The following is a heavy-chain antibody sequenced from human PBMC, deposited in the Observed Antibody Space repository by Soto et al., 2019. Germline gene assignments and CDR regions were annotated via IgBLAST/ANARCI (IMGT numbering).Heavy chain of an antibody. CDR3: ARMATYGTLNWFDP. V-gene: IGHV1-8*01. Sequence: QVQLVQSGAEVQRPGASVKVSCRASGYAFGDYDISWVRQAPGQGLEWMGWMNPNSANTGYAQKFQGRVSMTRDMSISTAYMELSRLRPEDTAIYYCARMATYGTLNWFDPWGQGALVTGSS. D-gene: IGHD1-1*01. J-gene: IGHJ5*02. CDR1: GYAFGDYD. CDR2: MNPNSANT.